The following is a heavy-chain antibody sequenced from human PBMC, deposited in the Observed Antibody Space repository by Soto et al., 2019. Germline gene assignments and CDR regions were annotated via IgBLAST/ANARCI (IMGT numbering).Heavy chain of an antibody. CDR1: GYTFTSYA. CDR3: ARSYDTLTGSYLSIDH. D-gene: IGHD3-9*01. Sequence: ASVKVSCKASGYTFTSYAMHWVRQAPGQRLEWMGWINAGNGNTKYSQKFQGRVTITRDTSASTAYMELNSLRAEDTAVYFCARSYDTLTGSYLSIDHWGQGTRVTVSS. CDR2: INAGNGNT. J-gene: IGHJ4*02. V-gene: IGHV1-3*01.